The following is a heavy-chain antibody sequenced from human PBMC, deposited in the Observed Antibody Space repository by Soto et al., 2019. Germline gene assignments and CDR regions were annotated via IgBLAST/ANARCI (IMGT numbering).Heavy chain of an antibody. CDR1: GFTFSSYG. CDR2: IWYDGSNK. CDR3: ARDGLNNWFDP. J-gene: IGHJ5*02. V-gene: IGHV3-33*01. Sequence: QVQLVESGGGVVQPGRSLRLSCAAAGFTFSSYGMHWVRQAPGKGLEWVAVIWYDGSNKYYADCVKGRFTISRDNSKNTLYLQMNSLRAEDTAVYYCARDGLNNWFDPWGQGTLVTVSS.